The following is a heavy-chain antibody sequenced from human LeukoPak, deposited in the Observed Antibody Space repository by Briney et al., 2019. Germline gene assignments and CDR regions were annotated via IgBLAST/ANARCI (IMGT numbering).Heavy chain of an antibody. CDR3: ARLARLTLIRGVTGYHSLDV. V-gene: IGHV4-59*01. CDR2: IYYSGTT. Sequence: SETLSLTCTVSGGSMDSFYWSWIRQSPGGGLEWIGYIYYSGTTNYNPSPRSRLIISVDTSKNQFTLNLISMTAADTAVYYCARLARLTLIRGVTGYHSLDVWGKGTKVTVSS. J-gene: IGHJ6*04. CDR1: GGSMDSFY. D-gene: IGHD3-10*01.